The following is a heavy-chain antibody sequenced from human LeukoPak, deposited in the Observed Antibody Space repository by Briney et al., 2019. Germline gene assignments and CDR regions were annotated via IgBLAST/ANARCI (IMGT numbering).Heavy chain of an antibody. J-gene: IGHJ4*02. CDR2: INYSGGT. CDR1: GGSFGGYS. V-gene: IGHV4-34*01. Sequence: SETLSLTCAVYGGSFGGYSWSWIRQPPGKGLEWIGEINYSGGTNYNPSLKSRVTMSVDTSKNQFSLKVNSVTAADTAVYYCARGGEMVYCSDGSCSSSRYPFDYWGQGTVVTVSS. CDR3: ARGGEMVYCSDGSCSSSRYPFDY. D-gene: IGHD2-15*01.